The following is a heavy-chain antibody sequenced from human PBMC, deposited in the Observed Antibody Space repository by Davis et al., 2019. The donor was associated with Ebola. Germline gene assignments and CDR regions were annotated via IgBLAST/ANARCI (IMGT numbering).Heavy chain of an antibody. D-gene: IGHD4-17*01. V-gene: IGHV4-30-2*05. J-gene: IGHJ6*04. Sequence: MPSETLSLTCAVSGGSISSGGYSWSWIRQPPGKGLEWIGSIYHSGSTYYNPSLKSRVTISVDTSKNQFSLKVNSVTAAYTDVYYCVRGWPSTVTTDYYAMDAWGKGTTVTVSS. CDR3: VRGWPSTVTTDYYAMDA. CDR1: GGSISSGGYS. CDR2: IYHSGST.